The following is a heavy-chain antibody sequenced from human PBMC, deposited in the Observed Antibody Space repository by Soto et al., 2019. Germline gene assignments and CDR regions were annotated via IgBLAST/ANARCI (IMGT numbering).Heavy chain of an antibody. V-gene: IGHV4-30-2*01. D-gene: IGHD2-15*01. Sequence: AXETLSLTCAVSGCSITSGSYSWGWIRQPPGKGLEWIGYIYHSGSTFYNPSLKSRVTISVDRSKNQFSLKLTSVSAADTAVYYCARGYCSGDGCYPGWFDHWGQGTLVTVSS. CDR2: IYHSGST. CDR3: ARGYCSGDGCYPGWFDH. CDR1: GCSITSGSYS. J-gene: IGHJ5*02.